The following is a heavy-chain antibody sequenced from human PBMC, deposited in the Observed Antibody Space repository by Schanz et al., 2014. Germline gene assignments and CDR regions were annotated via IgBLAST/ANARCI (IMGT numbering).Heavy chain of an antibody. Sequence: QVQLQESGPGLVKPSETLSLTCTVSGGSIRGYYCSWIRQPPGKGLEWIGYVHSSGSTNYNSSLKSRVTISVDTPKTQFPLKLSSGTAADTAVYYCARHLPGGYNNHGWFDPWGQGTLVTVSS. D-gene: IGHD4-4*01. CDR2: VHSSGST. CDR1: GGSIRGYY. J-gene: IGHJ5*02. V-gene: IGHV4-59*08. CDR3: ARHLPGGYNNHGWFDP.